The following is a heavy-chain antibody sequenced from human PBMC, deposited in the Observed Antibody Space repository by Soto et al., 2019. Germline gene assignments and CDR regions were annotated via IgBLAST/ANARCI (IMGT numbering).Heavy chain of an antibody. CDR3: ARASLARPGSYYYYGMDV. V-gene: IGHV1-69*13. J-gene: IGHJ6*02. CDR1: GGTFSSYA. Sequence: ASVKVSCKASGGTFSSYAISWVRQAPGQGLEWMGGIIPIFGTANYAQKFQGRVTITADESTSTAYMELSSLRSEDTAVYYCARASLARPGSYYYYGMDVWGQGTTVTVS. D-gene: IGHD6-6*01. CDR2: IIPIFGTA.